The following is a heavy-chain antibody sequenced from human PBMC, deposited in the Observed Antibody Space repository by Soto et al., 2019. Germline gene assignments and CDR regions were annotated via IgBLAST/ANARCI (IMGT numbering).Heavy chain of an antibody. Sequence: GGSLRLSCAASGFTFSSYAMSWVRQAPGKGLEWVSAISGSGGSTYYADSVKGRFTISRDNSKNTLYLQMSSLRSEDTAVYYCARDSLYCSGGSCYWTNLGYYFDYWGQGTLVTVSS. CDR3: ARDSLYCSGGSCYWTNLGYYFDY. D-gene: IGHD2-15*01. V-gene: IGHV3-23*01. CDR1: GFTFSSYA. J-gene: IGHJ4*02. CDR2: ISGSGGST.